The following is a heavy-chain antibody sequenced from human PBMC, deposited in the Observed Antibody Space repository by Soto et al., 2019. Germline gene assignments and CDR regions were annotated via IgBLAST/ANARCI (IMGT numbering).Heavy chain of an antibody. V-gene: IGHV3-30-3*01. J-gene: IGHJ5*02. CDR3: ARDSVYDFWSGYSTFDP. Sequence: GGSLRLSCAASGFSFSISPMHWVRQAPGKGPEWVALISYDGTNKFYADSVKGRFTISRDNAKNSLYLQMNSLRAEDTAVYYCARDSVYDFWSGYSTFDPWGQGTLVTVSS. D-gene: IGHD3-3*01. CDR1: GFSFSISP. CDR2: ISYDGTNK.